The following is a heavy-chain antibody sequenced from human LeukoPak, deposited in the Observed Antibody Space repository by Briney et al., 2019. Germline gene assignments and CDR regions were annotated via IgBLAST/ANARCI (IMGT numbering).Heavy chain of an antibody. CDR3: ARDAGSSLHTYFDY. CDR1: GFTFSSYE. CDR2: ISSSSSTI. J-gene: IGHJ4*02. V-gene: IGHV3-48*01. Sequence: PGGSLRLSCAASGFTFSSYEMNWVRQAPGKGLEWVSYISSSSSTIYYADSVKGRFTISRDNAKNSLYLQMNSLRAEDTAVYYCARDAGSSLHTYFDYWGQGTLVTVSS. D-gene: IGHD3-10*01.